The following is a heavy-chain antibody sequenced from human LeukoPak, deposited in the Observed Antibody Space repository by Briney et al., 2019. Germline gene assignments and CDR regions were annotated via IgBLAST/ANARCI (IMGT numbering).Heavy chain of an antibody. J-gene: IGHJ4*02. D-gene: IGHD3-16*02. CDR2: ISAYNGNT. CDR3: ASSYEDYVWGSYRFDY. CDR1: GYTFTSYG. V-gene: IGHV1-18*01. Sequence: GASVKVSCKASGYTFTSYGISWVRQAPGQGLEWMGWISAYNGNTNYAQKLQGRVTMTTDTSTSTAYMELRSLRSDDTAVYYCASSYEDYVWGSYRFDYWGQGTLVNVSP.